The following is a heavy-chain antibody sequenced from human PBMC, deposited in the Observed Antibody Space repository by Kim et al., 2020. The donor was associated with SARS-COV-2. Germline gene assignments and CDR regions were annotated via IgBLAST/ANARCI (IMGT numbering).Heavy chain of an antibody. CDR3: AKDRVVRGFRELLVFFDY. D-gene: IGHD3-10*01. J-gene: IGHJ4*02. Sequence: GGSLRLSCAASGFTFSSYAMSWVRQAPGKGLEWVSAISGSGGSTYYADSVKGRFTISRDNSKNTLYLQMNSLRAEDTAVYYCAKDRVVRGFRELLVFFDYWGQGTLVTVSS. CDR1: GFTFSSYA. V-gene: IGHV3-23*01. CDR2: ISGSGGST.